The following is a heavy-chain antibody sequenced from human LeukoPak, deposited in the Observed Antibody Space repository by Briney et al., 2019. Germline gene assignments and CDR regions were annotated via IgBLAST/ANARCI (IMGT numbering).Heavy chain of an antibody. CDR3: ARQILTIFDGMDV. J-gene: IGHJ6*02. V-gene: IGHV3-74*01. CDR2: VNSDGSTT. D-gene: IGHD3-3*01. Sequence: GGSLRLSCAASGFPFSSYWMHWVRQAPGKGLEWVSRVNSDGSTTTYADSVKGRFTISRDNAKNTLYLQMNSLRAEDTAVYYCARQILTIFDGMDVWGQGTTVTVSS. CDR1: GFPFSSYW.